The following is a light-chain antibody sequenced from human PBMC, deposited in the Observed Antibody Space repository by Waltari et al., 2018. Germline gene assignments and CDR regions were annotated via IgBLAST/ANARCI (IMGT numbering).Light chain of an antibody. V-gene: IGKV1-5*03. Sequence: DIQMTRSPSTLSASVGDRVTITCRASQSIGRWLAWYQHKPGTAPKLLIYRTSSLESGVPSRFSGSGSVTDFTLTISSLQPDDFATYYCQQYNSPPWTFGQGTKVEIK. CDR1: QSIGRW. CDR3: QQYNSPPWT. J-gene: IGKJ1*01. CDR2: RTS.